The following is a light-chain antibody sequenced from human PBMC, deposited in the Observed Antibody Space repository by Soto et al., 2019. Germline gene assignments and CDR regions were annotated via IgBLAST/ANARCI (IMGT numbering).Light chain of an antibody. CDR2: AAF. CDR3: LHHNSYPYT. V-gene: IGKV1-17*01. J-gene: IGKJ2*01. Sequence: DLQMTQSPSSLSASVGDRVTITCRASQGIRNDLGWYQQKPGKAPKRLIYAAFSLQSEVPSRFSGSGSGTEVTLTISSRQPEDFSTYYWLHHNSYPYTFGQGTKLEIK. CDR1: QGIRND.